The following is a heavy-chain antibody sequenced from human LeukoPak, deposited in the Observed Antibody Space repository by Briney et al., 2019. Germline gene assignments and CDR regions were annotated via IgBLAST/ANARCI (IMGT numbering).Heavy chain of an antibody. CDR2: VNPKSGST. J-gene: IGHJ4*02. CDR1: GYSFTDYY. V-gene: IGHV1-2*02. CDR3: ARVVRGVTPDY. Sequence: ASVKVSCKASGYSFTDYYIHWVRQAPGQGLEWLGWVNPKSGSTTFAQRFQGRVTMTRDTSISTAYMELSRLRSDDTAVYYCARVVRGVTPDYWGQGTLVTVSS. D-gene: IGHD3-10*01.